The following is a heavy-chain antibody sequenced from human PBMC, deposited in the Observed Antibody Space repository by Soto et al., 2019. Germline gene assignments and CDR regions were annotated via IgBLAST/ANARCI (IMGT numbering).Heavy chain of an antibody. D-gene: IGHD3-16*01. Sequence: QVQLVESGGGVVQPGRSLRLSCAASGFTFSSYAVHWVRQAPGKGLEWVAVISYDGSNEYYADSVKGRFTISRDNSKNTLYLQMNSLRSEDTAVYYCARDVRRFTSFDYWGQGTLVTVSS. CDR2: ISYDGSNE. CDR3: ARDVRRFTSFDY. J-gene: IGHJ4*02. V-gene: IGHV3-30-3*01. CDR1: GFTFSSYA.